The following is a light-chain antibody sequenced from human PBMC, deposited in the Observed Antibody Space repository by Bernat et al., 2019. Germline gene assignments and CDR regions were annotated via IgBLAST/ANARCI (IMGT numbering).Light chain of an antibody. CDR1: ALPKQY. Sequence: SYEVTQPSSVSVSPGQTARITCSGDALPKQYTYWYQQRPGQAPMLVIYKDTERPSGIPERFSGSSSGTTVTLTISGVQAEDEADYYCQSGDSSGTYVVFGGGSKLTVL. V-gene: IGLV3-25*03. CDR3: QSGDSSGTYVV. CDR2: KDT. J-gene: IGLJ2*01.